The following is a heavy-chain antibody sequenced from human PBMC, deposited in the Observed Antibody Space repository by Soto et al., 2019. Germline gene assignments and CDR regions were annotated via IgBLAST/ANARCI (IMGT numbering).Heavy chain of an antibody. CDR3: VRFYGNAFDI. D-gene: IGHD3-10*01. J-gene: IGHJ3*02. V-gene: IGHV4-39*01. CDR2: IYYSGTT. CDR1: GGSLKSRSFD. Sequence: SGTLSLTCVVSGGSLKSRSFDGGWIRQPPGKGLSWIGNIYYSGTTDYNPSRKSRVSVSTDTSRNQLSLTLSSVTAADTAVYYCVRFYGNAFDIWGPGTLVTVSS.